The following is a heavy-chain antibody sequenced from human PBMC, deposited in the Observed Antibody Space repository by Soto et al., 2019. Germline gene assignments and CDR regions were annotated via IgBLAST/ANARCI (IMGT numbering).Heavy chain of an antibody. J-gene: IGHJ6*02. D-gene: IGHD1-1*01. CDR1: GFTFKNAW. CDR2: IESNSDGGTT. V-gene: IGHV3-15*04. CDR3: ARKTRGIYYYYGMDV. Sequence: GGSLRLSCAASGFTFKNAWMSWVRQAPGRGLEWVGRIESNSDGGTTDYAAPVKGRFTISRDDSKNTLYLQMNSLRAEDTAVYYCARKTRGIYYYYGMDVWGQGTTVTVSS.